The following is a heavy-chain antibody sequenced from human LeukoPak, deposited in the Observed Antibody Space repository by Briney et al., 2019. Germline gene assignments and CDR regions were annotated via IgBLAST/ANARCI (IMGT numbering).Heavy chain of an antibody. CDR2: IYTSGST. Sequence: SETLSLTCTVSGGSISSYYWSWIRQPAGKGLEWIGRIYTSGSTNYNPSLKSRVTMSVDTSKNQFSLKLSSVTAADTAVYYCARVKGDCSSTSCYLGYYYYMDVWGKGTTVTISS. V-gene: IGHV4-4*07. D-gene: IGHD2-2*01. CDR3: ARVKGDCSSTSCYLGYYYYMDV. CDR1: GGSISSYY. J-gene: IGHJ6*03.